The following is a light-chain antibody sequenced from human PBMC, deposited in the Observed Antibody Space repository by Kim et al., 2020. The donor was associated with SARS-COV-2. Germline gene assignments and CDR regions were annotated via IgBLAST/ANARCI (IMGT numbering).Light chain of an antibody. CDR3: LQHNNYPRT. J-gene: IGKJ1*01. CDR2: AAS. V-gene: IGKV1-17*01. Sequence: DIQMTQSPSSLSASVGDRVTITCRASQGVGNYLGWYQQKPGKAPKCLISAASNLQSGVPSRFSGSGSGTEFTLTISSLQPEDFATYYCLQHNNYPRTFGRGTKVDIK. CDR1: QGVGNY.